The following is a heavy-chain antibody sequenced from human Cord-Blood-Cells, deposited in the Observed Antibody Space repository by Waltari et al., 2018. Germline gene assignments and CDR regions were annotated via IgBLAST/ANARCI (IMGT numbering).Heavy chain of an antibody. J-gene: IGHJ5*02. CDR1: GVPFRPYR. Sequence: EVQLVASGGGLFTPGGSLRLSCAASGVPFRPYRVNWLRQAPGKGLEWVSSISSSSYIYYADSVKGRFTISRDNAKNSLYLQMNSLRAEDTAVYYCARGVSSWHNWFDPWGQGTLVTVSS. CDR3: ARGVSSWHNWFDP. V-gene: IGHV3-21*01. D-gene: IGHD6-13*01. CDR2: ISSSSYI.